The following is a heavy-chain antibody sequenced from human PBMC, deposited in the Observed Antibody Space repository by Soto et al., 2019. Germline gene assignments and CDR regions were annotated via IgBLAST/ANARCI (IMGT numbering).Heavy chain of an antibody. CDR3: ARRPQKAYDPIDY. Sequence: GESLKISCMTSGYKFSAYWIAWVRQRPGKGLEWMGIIYPGDFDTRSSPSFEGQVTISVDRSTNTAHLQWSSLKASDTAIYYCARRPQKAYDPIDYWGQGTLVTVSS. D-gene: IGHD1-1*01. CDR2: IYPGDFDT. V-gene: IGHV5-51*01. J-gene: IGHJ4*02. CDR1: GYKFSAYW.